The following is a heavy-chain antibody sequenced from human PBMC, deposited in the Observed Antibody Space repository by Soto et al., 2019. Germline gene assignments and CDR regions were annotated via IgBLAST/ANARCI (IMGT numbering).Heavy chain of an antibody. Sequence: EVQLVESGGGLVQPGGSLRLSCAASGFTVSSNYMSWVRQAPGKGLEWVSVIYSGGGTFYADSVKGRFTISRDNSKNTLYLQMNSLRAEDTAVYYCARDRAGLHLDYWGQGTLVTVSS. J-gene: IGHJ4*02. V-gene: IGHV3-66*01. CDR2: IYSGGGT. CDR1: GFTVSSNY. D-gene: IGHD2-21*02. CDR3: ARDRAGLHLDY.